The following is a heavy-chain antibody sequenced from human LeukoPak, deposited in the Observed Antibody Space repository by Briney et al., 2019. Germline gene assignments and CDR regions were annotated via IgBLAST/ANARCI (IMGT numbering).Heavy chain of an antibody. Sequence: GGSLRLSCAASGFTFSGTGMHWVRQSSGKGLEWIGRIRNKANNFATTYAASMEGRFTISRDDSKNTAYLQMSSLKAEDTAVYYCARGTPTRGIYYFDYWGQGTLVTVSS. D-gene: IGHD2/OR15-2a*01. CDR2: IRNKANNFAT. CDR3: ARGTPTRGIYYFDY. CDR1: GFTFSGTG. V-gene: IGHV3-73*01. J-gene: IGHJ4*02.